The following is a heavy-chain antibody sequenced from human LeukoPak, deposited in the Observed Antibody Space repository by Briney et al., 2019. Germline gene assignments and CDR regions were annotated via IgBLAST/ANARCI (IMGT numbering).Heavy chain of an antibody. CDR2: ISYDGSNK. Sequence: GGSLRLSCAASGFTFSSYAMHWVRQAPGKGLEGVAVISYDGSNKYYADSVKGRFTISRDNSKNTLYLQMNGLRAEDTAVYYCARRGYSTAAFDIWGQGTMVTVSS. CDR3: ARRGYSTAAFDI. D-gene: IGHD3-22*01. V-gene: IGHV3-30*04. J-gene: IGHJ3*02. CDR1: GFTFSSYA.